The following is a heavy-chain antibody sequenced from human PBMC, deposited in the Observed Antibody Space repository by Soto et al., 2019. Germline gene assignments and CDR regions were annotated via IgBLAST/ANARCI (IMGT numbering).Heavy chain of an antibody. CDR1: EFTVSSNY. CDR2: IYSGGST. Sequence: EVQLVESGGGLVQPGGSLRLSCAASEFTVSSNYMSWVRQAPGKGLEWVSVIYSGGSTYYADSVKGRFTISRDNSKNTLYLQMNSLRAEDTAVYYCARALLPHDAFDIWGQGTMVTVSS. V-gene: IGHV3-66*01. J-gene: IGHJ3*02. CDR3: ARALLPHDAFDI.